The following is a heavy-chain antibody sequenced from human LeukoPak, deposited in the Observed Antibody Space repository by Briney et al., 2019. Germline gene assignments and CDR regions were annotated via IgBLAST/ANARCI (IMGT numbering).Heavy chain of an antibody. Sequence: GGSLRLSCAGPGFTFTIYDVNLVCQAPGKGLEWVSYISTSGGTTYYADSVRGRFTISRDNAKNSVYLQMNSLRAEDTAVYYCTRVKMATTPPFYHWGQGTLVTVSS. J-gene: IGHJ4*02. V-gene: IGHV3-48*03. CDR3: TRVKMATTPPFYH. CDR2: ISTSGGTT. CDR1: GFTFTIYD. D-gene: IGHD5-24*01.